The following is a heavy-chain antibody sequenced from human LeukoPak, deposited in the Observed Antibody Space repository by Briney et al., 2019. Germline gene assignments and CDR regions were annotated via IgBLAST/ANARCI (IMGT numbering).Heavy chain of an antibody. CDR2: ISGSGGST. CDR1: AFTISGYA. D-gene: IGHD3-10*01. V-gene: IGHV3-23*01. J-gene: IGHJ4*02. CDR3: AKARGGAFDY. Sequence: PAGSLSLTCAASAFTISGYAMSRLGHAPGQGLEWVSAISGSGGSTYYADSVKGRFTISRDNSKNTLYLQMNSLRAEDTAVYYCAKARGGAFDYWGQGTLVTVSS.